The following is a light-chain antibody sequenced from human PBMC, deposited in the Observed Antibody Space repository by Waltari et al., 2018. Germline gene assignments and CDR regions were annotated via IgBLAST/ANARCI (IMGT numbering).Light chain of an antibody. V-gene: IGKV2-30*01. Sequence: DVVMTQSPLSLPVTLGQAASISCRSSQSLLYGDGDTYLNWFHQRPGQSPRRLIYKVSNRDSGVPDRFSGSWSGTDFTLKISRVEAEDVGVYYCMHSVTWPWTFGQGTKVEIK. CDR2: KVS. CDR1: QSLLYGDGDTY. CDR3: MHSVTWPWT. J-gene: IGKJ1*01.